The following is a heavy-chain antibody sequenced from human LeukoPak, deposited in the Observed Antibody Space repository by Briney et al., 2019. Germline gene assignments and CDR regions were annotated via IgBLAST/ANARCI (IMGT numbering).Heavy chain of an antibody. CDR3: ARVSGYCSSTSCYDFDY. Sequence: SETLSLTCTVSGASISSDYWSWLRQPPGKGVVCIGYIYDSRSTNYNPSLKSRVTISVDTSKNQFSLKLRSVTAADTAVYYCARVSGYCSSTSCYDFDYWGQGTLVTVSS. V-gene: IGHV4-59*01. CDR1: GASISSDY. D-gene: IGHD2-2*01. J-gene: IGHJ4*02. CDR2: IYDSRST.